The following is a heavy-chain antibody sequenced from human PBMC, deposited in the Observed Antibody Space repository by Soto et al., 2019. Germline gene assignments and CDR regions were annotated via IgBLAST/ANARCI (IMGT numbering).Heavy chain of an antibody. CDR3: ARGRNGTFFDY. V-gene: IGHV4-34*01. J-gene: IGHJ4*02. CDR1: GGSFSGYY. CDR2: INHSGST. D-gene: IGHD1-1*01. Sequence: SETLSLTCAVYGGSFSGYYWSWIRQPPGKGLEWIGEINHSGSTNYNPSLKSRVTISLDTSKNQFSLKLSSVTAADTAVYYCARGRNGTFFDYWGQGTLVTVSS.